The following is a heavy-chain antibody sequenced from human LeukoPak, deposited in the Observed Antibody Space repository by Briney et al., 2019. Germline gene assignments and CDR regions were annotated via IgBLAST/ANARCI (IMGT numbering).Heavy chain of an antibody. CDR1: GGSISSSY. Sequence: KASETLSLTCTVTGGSISSSYWSWIRQPPGKRLEWIVYIFYSGSTDYNPSLKGRVTILLDTSRNQVSLKLSSVTAADTAVYYCARDFPQTSGYCSNTNCRWVNWFDPWGQGTLVTVSS. CDR3: ARDFPQTSGYCSNTNCRWVNWFDP. J-gene: IGHJ5*02. V-gene: IGHV4-59*01. D-gene: IGHD2-2*01. CDR2: IFYSGST.